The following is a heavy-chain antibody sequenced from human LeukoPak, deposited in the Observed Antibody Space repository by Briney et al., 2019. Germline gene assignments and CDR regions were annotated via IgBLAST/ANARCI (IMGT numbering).Heavy chain of an antibody. Sequence: ASVKVSCKASGGTFSSYATSWVRQAPGQRLEWMGWINAGNGNTKYSQKFQGRVTITRDTSASTAYMELSSLRSEDTAVYYCARGITIFGVPPGPMDVWGQGTTVTVSS. CDR1: GGTFSSYA. J-gene: IGHJ6*02. V-gene: IGHV1-3*01. CDR2: INAGNGNT. D-gene: IGHD3-3*01. CDR3: ARGITIFGVPPGPMDV.